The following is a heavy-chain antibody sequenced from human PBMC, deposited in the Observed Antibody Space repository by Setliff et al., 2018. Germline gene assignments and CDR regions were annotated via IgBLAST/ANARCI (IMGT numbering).Heavy chain of an antibody. CDR1: GGSVSNSGFF. Sequence: KPSETLSLTCTVSGGSVSNSGFFWGWLRQAPGKGLEWIGNIYDSGSSNYNAPLKSRLIITRDTSKNQISLKLTSVTAADTAVYYCGRGFSRIEGWGNWFDPWGQGILVTVSS. V-gene: IGHV4-39*01. J-gene: IGHJ5*02. CDR3: GRGFSRIEGWGNWFDP. D-gene: IGHD2-15*01. CDR2: IYDSGSS.